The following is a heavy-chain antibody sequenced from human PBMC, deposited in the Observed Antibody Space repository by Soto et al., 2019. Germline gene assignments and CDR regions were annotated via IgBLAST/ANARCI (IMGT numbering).Heavy chain of an antibody. CDR1: GFTFSSYA. Sequence: SLRLSCAASGFTFSSYAMHWVRQAPGKGLEWVAVISYDGSNKYYADSVKGRFTISRDNSKNTLYLQMNSLRAEDTAVYYCARDGSSSGWFDPWGQGTLVTVSS. J-gene: IGHJ5*02. CDR3: ARDGSSSGWFDP. D-gene: IGHD6-6*01. V-gene: IGHV3-30-3*01. CDR2: ISYDGSNK.